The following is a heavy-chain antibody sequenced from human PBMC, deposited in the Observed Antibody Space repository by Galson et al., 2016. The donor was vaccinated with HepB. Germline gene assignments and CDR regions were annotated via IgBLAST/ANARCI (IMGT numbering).Heavy chain of an antibody. CDR1: GYAFTSYG. J-gene: IGHJ4*02. CDR3: ARDRADYNFWGGYYGFDF. V-gene: IGHV1-18*04. CDR2: INTHIGNN. D-gene: IGHD3-3*01. Sequence: SVKVSCKASGYAFTSYGISWVRQAPGQGLEYMGWINTHIGNNKYSQKFQGRITMTTDTSTSPAYMELRNLRSDETAVYYWARDRADYNFWGGYYGFDFWGQGSLVSVSS.